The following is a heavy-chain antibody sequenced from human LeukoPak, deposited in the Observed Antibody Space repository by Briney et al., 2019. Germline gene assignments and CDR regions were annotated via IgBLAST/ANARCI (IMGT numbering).Heavy chain of an antibody. CDR3: ASLKSGGVDV. D-gene: IGHD3-10*01. V-gene: IGHV4-34*01. CDR2: INHSGST. CDR1: GGSFSGYY. J-gene: IGHJ6*04. Sequence: SETLCLTCAVYGGSFSGYYWSWIRQPPGKGLEWIGEINHSGSTNYNPSLKSRVTISVDTSKNQFSLKLSTVTAADTAVYYCASLKSGGVDVWGKGTTVTVSS.